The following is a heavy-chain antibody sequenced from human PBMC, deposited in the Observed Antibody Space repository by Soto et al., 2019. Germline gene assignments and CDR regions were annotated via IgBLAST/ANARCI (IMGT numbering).Heavy chain of an antibody. D-gene: IGHD6-13*01. J-gene: IGHJ5*02. Sequence: QVQLQESGPGLVKPSETLSLTCTVSGGSISSYYWSWIRQPPGKGLEWIGYIYYSGSTNYNPSLKSRVTKSVDTSKNQFSLKLSSVTAADTAVYYCARTYSSSCYGENWFDPWGQGTLVTVSS. CDR2: IYYSGST. CDR1: GGSISSYY. V-gene: IGHV4-59*08. CDR3: ARTYSSSCYGENWFDP.